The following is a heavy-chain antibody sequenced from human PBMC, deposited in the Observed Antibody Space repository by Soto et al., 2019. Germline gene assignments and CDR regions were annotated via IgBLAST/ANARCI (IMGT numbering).Heavy chain of an antibody. J-gene: IGHJ3*02. V-gene: IGHV3-7*04. CDR3: ARGDYYDVSGPFSDAFDI. D-gene: IGHD3-22*01. CDR1: GFTFSRYW. CDR2: IKEDGSQK. Sequence: PGGSLRLSCAASGFTFSRYWMSWVRQAPGKGLEWVANIKEDGSQKWYVDSVKGRFTISRDNAKNSLYLQMSSLRVEDTAAYYCARGDYYDVSGPFSDAFDIWGQGTMVTVSS.